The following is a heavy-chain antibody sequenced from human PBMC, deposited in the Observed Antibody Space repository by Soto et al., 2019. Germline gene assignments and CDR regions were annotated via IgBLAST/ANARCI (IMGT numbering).Heavy chain of an antibody. CDR2: IKQDGSEK. CDR3: AREEYNYYYGMDV. V-gene: IGHV3-7*01. CDR1: GFTFRSYW. J-gene: IGHJ6*02. Sequence: VGSLRLSCVASGFTFRSYWMSWVRQAPGKGLEWVANIKQDGSEKYYVDSVKGRFTISRDNAKNSLYLQMNSLRAEDTAVYYCAREEYNYYYGMDVWGQGTTVTVSS.